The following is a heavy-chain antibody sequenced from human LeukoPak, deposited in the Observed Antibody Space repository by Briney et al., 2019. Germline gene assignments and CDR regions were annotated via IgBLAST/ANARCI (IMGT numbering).Heavy chain of an antibody. J-gene: IGHJ4*02. D-gene: IGHD6-13*01. CDR1: GYTFTTYG. Sequence: ASVKVSCKASGYTFTTYGFSRVRQAPGQGLEWMGWISAYNGNTNYAQKLQGRVTLTTDTSTSTAYMELRSLRSDDTAVYYCARPGGAAAALPGDYWGQGTLVTVSS. CDR3: ARPGGAAAALPGDY. CDR2: ISAYNGNT. V-gene: IGHV1-18*01.